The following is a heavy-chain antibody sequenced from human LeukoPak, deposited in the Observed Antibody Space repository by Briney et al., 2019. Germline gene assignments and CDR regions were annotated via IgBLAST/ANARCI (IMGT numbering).Heavy chain of an antibody. CDR3: ASGGYSGYDYGPHYYYYYMDV. CDR1: GGSISSSSYY. V-gene: IGHV4-39*07. J-gene: IGHJ6*03. CDR2: IYYSGST. Sequence: SETLSLTCTVSGGSISSSSYYWGWIRQPPGKGLEWIGSIYYSGSTYYNPTLKSRVTISVDTSKNQFSLKLSSVTAADTAVYYCASGGYSGYDYGPHYYYYYMDVWGKGTTVTISS. D-gene: IGHD5-12*01.